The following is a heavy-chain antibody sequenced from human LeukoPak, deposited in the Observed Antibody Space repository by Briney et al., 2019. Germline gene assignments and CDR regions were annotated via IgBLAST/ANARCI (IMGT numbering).Heavy chain of an antibody. V-gene: IGHV3-11*05. CDR1: GFTFSDYY. Sequence: GGSLRLSCAASGFTFSDYYMSWIRQAPGKGLEWVSYISSSSSYTNYADSVKGRFTISRDNAKNSLYLQMNRLRADDTAVYYCAKAEGATLYYYGVDVWGQGTTVTVSS. CDR2: ISSSSSYT. CDR3: AKAEGATLYYYGVDV. J-gene: IGHJ6*02.